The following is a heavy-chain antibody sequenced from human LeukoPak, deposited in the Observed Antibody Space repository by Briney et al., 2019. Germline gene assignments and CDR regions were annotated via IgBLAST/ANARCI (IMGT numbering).Heavy chain of an antibody. Sequence: GGSLRLSCAASGFSFSDTYMSWIRQAPGKGLEWIAYIATGGYTLDYADSVRGRFTVSRDKAKNSLYLQMNSLRVEDTAVYYCATSSFYGQLWGQGTLVTVSS. V-gene: IGHV3-11*01. CDR2: IATGGYTL. CDR3: ATSSFYGQL. J-gene: IGHJ1*01. D-gene: IGHD2/OR15-2a*01. CDR1: GFSFSDTY.